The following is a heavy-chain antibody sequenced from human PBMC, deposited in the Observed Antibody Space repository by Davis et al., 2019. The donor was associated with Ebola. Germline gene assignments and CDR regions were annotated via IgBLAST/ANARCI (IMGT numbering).Heavy chain of an antibody. CDR2: MQYDGSTR. Sequence: PGGSLRLSCAASGFTFSSYGMHWVRQAPGKGLEWVAFMQYDGSTRDYADSVRGRFTISRDNSMTTLYLQMNSLRVEDTAVYYCVKDGHDLLFDYWGQGILVTVSS. V-gene: IGHV3-30*02. J-gene: IGHJ4*02. CDR1: GFTFSSYG. CDR3: VKDGHDLLFDY.